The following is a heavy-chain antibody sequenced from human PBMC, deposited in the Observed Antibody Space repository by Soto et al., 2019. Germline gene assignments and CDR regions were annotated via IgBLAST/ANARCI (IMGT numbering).Heavy chain of an antibody. CDR2: MSYSGTT. CDR1: GGSVGSGSYY. CDR3: ARAINFDFWSDSQSGYYFDY. J-gene: IGHJ4*02. V-gene: IGHV4-61*01. Sequence: SETLSLTCTVSGGSVGSGSYYRSWIRQPPGKGLEWIAYMSYSGTTNYNPSLKSRVTISVDTSKNQFSLKLSSVTAADTAVYYCARAINFDFWSDSQSGYYFDYWGQGTLVTVSS. D-gene: IGHD3-3*01.